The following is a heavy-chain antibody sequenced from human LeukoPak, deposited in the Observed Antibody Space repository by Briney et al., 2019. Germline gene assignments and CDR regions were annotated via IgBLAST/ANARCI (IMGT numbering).Heavy chain of an antibody. CDR2: ISTYYGNT. J-gene: IGHJ4*02. D-gene: IGHD3-10*01. V-gene: IGHV1-18*01. CDR3: ARVYSTNYYGSGDRPFLFDY. CDR1: GYTFTSYG. Sequence: ASVKVSCKASGYTFTSYGFSWVRQAPGQGLEWMGWISTYYGNTNYAQKLQDRVTMTTDTSTSTAYMELTSLRADDTAVYYCARVYSTNYYGSGDRPFLFDYWGQGTVVTVSS.